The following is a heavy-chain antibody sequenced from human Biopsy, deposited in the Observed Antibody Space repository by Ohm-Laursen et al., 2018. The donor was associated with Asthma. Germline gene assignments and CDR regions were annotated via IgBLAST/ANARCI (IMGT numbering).Heavy chain of an antibody. D-gene: IGHD6-13*01. V-gene: IGHV4-39*01. Sequence: SETLSLTCSLSSGSGGYMRSGNYYWGWIRQPPGKGLEWIGSIYYSGTTYYNPSLESRVTVSADTSKNQFSLKLTSLTAADTAVYYCVRGSSSWHHGPFHYYYGLDVWGQGTTATASS. CDR1: SGSGGYMRSGNYY. J-gene: IGHJ6*02. CDR2: IYYSGTT. CDR3: VRGSSSWHHGPFHYYYGLDV.